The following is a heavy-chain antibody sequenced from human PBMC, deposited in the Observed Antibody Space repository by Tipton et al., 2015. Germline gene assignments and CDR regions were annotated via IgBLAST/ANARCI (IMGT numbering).Heavy chain of an antibody. Sequence: LRLSCAASGFTFSRYWMHWIRQPPGKGLEWIGNSYHSGTTYYNPSLKSRVIISVDTSKNQFSLKLSSVTAADTAVYYCACQDYDSLTRDYQTVDYWGQGTLVTVSS. CDR1: GFTFSRYW. CDR3: ACQDYDSLTRDYQTVDY. J-gene: IGHJ4*02. D-gene: IGHD3-9*01. V-gene: IGHV4-38-2*01. CDR2: SYHSGTT.